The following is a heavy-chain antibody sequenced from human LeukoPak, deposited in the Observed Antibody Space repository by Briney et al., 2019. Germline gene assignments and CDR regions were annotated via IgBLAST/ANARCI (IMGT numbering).Heavy chain of an antibody. D-gene: IGHD6-13*01. J-gene: IGHJ4*02. Sequence: SGGSLRLSCAASGFTFSNYGMHWVRQAPGKGLEWVAFIRYDGSNKYYADSVKGRFTISRDNSKNTLYLQMNSLRAEDTAVYYCAKAAVYSSSWTPFDDWGQGTLVTVSS. CDR2: IRYDGSNK. CDR1: GFTFSNYG. CDR3: AKAAVYSSSWTPFDD. V-gene: IGHV3-30*02.